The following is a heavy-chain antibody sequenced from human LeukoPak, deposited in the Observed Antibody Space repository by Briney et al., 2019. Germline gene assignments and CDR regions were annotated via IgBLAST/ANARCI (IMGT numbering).Heavy chain of an antibody. CDR1: GFTFSSYA. J-gene: IGHJ1*01. CDR2: ISYDGSNK. Sequence: GGSLRLSCAASGFTFSSYAMHWVRQAPGKGLEWVAVISYDGSNKYYADSVKGRFTISRDNSENTLYLQMNSLRAEDTAVYYCARDHAVYYYGSGSYSALWGQGTLVTVSS. V-gene: IGHV3-30*04. CDR3: ARDHAVYYYGSGSYSAL. D-gene: IGHD3-10*01.